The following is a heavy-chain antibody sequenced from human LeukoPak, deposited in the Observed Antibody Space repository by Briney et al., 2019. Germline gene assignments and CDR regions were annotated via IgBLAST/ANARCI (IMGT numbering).Heavy chain of an antibody. CDR3: AREAYIAAAGIDY. CDR1: GGTFSSYA. D-gene: IGHD6-13*01. CDR2: VIPIFGTA. J-gene: IGHJ4*02. Sequence: ASVKVSCKASGGTFSSYAISWVRQAPGQGLEWMGGVIPIFGTANYAQKFQGRVTITADESTSTAYMELSSLRSEDTAVYYCAREAYIAAAGIDYRGQGTLVTVSS. V-gene: IGHV1-69*13.